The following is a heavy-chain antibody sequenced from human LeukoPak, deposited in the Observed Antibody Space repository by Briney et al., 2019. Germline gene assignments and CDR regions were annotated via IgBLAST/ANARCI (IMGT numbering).Heavy chain of an antibody. D-gene: IGHD3-22*01. V-gene: IGHV3-15*01. J-gene: IGHJ4*02. Sequence: GGSLRLSCAASGFTFSNAWMSWVRQAPGKGLEWVGRNKSKTDGGTTDYAAPVKGRFTISRDDSKNTLYLQMNSLSTEDTGVYYCTTYYTYYYDSSGYTLVYWGQGTLVTVSS. CDR1: GFTFSNAW. CDR3: TTYYTYYYDSSGYTLVY. CDR2: NKSKTDGGTT.